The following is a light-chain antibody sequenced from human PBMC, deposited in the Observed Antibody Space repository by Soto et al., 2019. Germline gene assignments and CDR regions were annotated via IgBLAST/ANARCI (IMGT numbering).Light chain of an antibody. V-gene: IGLV1-51*01. CDR1: SSNIGNNY. CDR3: GTWDSSLSANVV. CDR2: DNN. J-gene: IGLJ2*01. Sequence: QSLLTHPPSVSAAPGQKVTISCSGSSSNIGNNYVSWYQQLPGTAPKLLICDNNKRPSGIPDRFSGSKSGTSATLGITGLQTGDEADYYCGTWDSSLSANVVFGGGTKVTGL.